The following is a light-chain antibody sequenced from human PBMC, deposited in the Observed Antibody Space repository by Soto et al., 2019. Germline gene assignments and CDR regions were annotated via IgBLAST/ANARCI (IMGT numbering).Light chain of an antibody. J-gene: IGKJ2*01. Sequence: EIVLTQSPGTLSLSPGERVTLSCRASQSVSSSYLAWYQQKPGQAPRLLIYGASSRATGIPVRFSGGGSGTDFTLTISRLEPEDFAVYYCQHYGSSPLYTFGRGTKLEIK. V-gene: IGKV3-20*01. CDR3: QHYGSSPLYT. CDR1: QSVSSSY. CDR2: GAS.